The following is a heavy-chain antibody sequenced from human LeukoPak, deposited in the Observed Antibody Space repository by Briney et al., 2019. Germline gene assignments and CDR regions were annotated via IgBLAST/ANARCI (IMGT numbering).Heavy chain of an antibody. D-gene: IGHD1-26*01. V-gene: IGHV3-23*01. CDR2: ISGSGGST. CDR1: GFTFSSYA. CDR3: AKRRGYYYYYGMDV. J-gene: IGHJ6*02. Sequence: PGGSLRLSCAASGFTFSSYAMSWVRQAPGQGLDWVSAISGSGGSTYYADSVKGRFTISRDNSKNTLYLQMNSLRAEDTAVYYCAKRRGYYYYYGMDVWGQGTTVTVSS.